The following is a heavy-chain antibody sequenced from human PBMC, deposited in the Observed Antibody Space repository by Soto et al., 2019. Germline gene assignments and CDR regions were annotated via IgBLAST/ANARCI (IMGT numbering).Heavy chain of an antibody. J-gene: IGHJ4*02. Sequence: QVQLQQWGAGLLKPSETLSLTCAVYGGSFSGYYWSWIRQPPGKGLEWIGEINHSGSTNYNPSLKSRVTISXXTSKNPFSLKLSSVTAADAAVYYCARLYYGAGFDYWGQGTLVTVSS. D-gene: IGHD3-16*01. CDR2: INHSGST. CDR1: GGSFSGYY. CDR3: ARLYYGAGFDY. V-gene: IGHV4-34*01.